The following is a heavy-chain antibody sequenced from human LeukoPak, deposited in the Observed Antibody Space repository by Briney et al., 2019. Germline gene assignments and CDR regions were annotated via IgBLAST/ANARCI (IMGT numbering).Heavy chain of an antibody. CDR2: IYYSGST. CDR3: ASMRREYYDSSGYYPPFDY. CDR1: GGSISSGGYY. Sequence: SETLSLTCTVSGGSISSGGYYWSWIRQHPGKGLEWIGYIYYSGSTYYNPSLKSRVTISVDTSKNQFSLKLSSVTAADTAVYYCASMRREYYDSSGYYPPFDYWGQGTLVTVSS. D-gene: IGHD3-22*01. J-gene: IGHJ4*02. V-gene: IGHV4-31*03.